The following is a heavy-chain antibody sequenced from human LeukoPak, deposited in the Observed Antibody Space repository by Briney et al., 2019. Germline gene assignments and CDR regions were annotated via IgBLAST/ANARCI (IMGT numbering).Heavy chain of an antibody. V-gene: IGHV3-74*01. D-gene: IGHD3-16*01. CDR3: ARSGGGGHGSAFDI. Sequence: PGGSLRLSCAASGFAFNYYWMHWVRQAPGKGLVCVSRTNSDVSTTTYTDSVKGRFTISRDNAKNMLYLQMNSLRAEDTAVYYCARSGGGGHGSAFDIWGQGTMVIVSS. CDR2: TNSDVSTT. J-gene: IGHJ3*02. CDR1: GFAFNYYW.